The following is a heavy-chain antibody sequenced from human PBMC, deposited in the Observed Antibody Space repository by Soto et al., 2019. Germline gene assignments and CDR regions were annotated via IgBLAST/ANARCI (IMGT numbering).Heavy chain of an antibody. D-gene: IGHD3-3*01. J-gene: IGHJ5*02. V-gene: IGHV4-4*07. CDR2: IYSSGST. CDR3: ARGQRFPDWFDP. Sequence: SETLSLTCTVTGGTISGYYWTWIRQSAGGGLEWIGRIYSSGSTNYNPSLKSRVTISLDTSMNHFSLRLSSVTAADTAVYYCARGQRFPDWFDPWGQGTRVTVSS. CDR1: GGTISGYY.